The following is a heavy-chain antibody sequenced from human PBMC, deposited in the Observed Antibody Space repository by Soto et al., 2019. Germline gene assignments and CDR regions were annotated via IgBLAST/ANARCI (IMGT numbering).Heavy chain of an antibody. CDR1: GGTFSSYT. D-gene: IGHD2-15*01. CDR3: ARETGVCSGGSCYRERADY. Sequence: SVKVSCKASGGTFSSYTISWVRQAPGQGLEWMGRIIPILGIANYAQKFQGRVTITADKSTSTAYMELSSLRSEDTAVYYCARETGVCSGGSCYRERADYWGQGTLVTAPQ. J-gene: IGHJ4*02. V-gene: IGHV1-69*04. CDR2: IIPILGIA.